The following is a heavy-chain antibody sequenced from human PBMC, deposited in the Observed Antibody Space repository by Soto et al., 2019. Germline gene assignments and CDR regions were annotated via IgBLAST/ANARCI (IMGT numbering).Heavy chain of an antibody. CDR2: ISFDGSNK. Sequence: QVQLVESGGGVVQPGRSQRLSCAASGFTFSPYGMHWVRQAPGKGLEWVAVISFDGSNKYYADSVKGRFTISRDNSKNTLYLQMNSLRAEDTAVYYCAKDETYYFDYWGQGTLVTVSS. CDR1: GFTFSPYG. CDR3: AKDETYYFDY. J-gene: IGHJ4*02. V-gene: IGHV3-30*18.